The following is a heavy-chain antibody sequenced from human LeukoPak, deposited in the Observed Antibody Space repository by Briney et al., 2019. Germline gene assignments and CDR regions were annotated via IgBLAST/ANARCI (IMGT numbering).Heavy chain of an antibody. D-gene: IGHD6-19*01. CDR2: INAGNGNT. V-gene: IGHV1-3*01. J-gene: IGHJ5*02. CDR3: ARPFIAVAFGDGENWFDP. Sequence: ASVKVSCKASGYTFTSYAMHWVRQAPGQRLEWVGWINAGNGNTKYSQKFQGRVTITRDTPASTAYMELSSLRSEDTAVYYCARPFIAVAFGDGENWFDPWGQGTLVAVSS. CDR1: GYTFTSYA.